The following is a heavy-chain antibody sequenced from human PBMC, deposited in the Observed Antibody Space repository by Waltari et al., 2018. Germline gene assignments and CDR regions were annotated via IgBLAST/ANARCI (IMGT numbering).Heavy chain of an antibody. CDR3: ARDHPGISKDWDY. J-gene: IGHJ4*02. Sequence: EVQLVESGGGLVKPGGSLRLSCAASGFTFRRFILNWVRQAPGKGLEWVSSISSSSSYIYYADSVKGRFTISRDNAKNSLYLQMNSLRAEDTAVYYCARDHPGISKDWDYWGQGTLVTVSS. CDR1: GFTFRRFI. V-gene: IGHV3-21*01. D-gene: IGHD3-3*01. CDR2: ISSSSSYI.